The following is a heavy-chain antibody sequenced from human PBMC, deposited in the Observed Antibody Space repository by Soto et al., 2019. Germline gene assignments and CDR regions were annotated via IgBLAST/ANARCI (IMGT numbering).Heavy chain of an antibody. V-gene: IGHV5-51*01. Sequence: GESLKISCKGSGYSFTIYWIGWVRQMPGKGLEWMGIIYPGDSDTRYSPSFQGQVTISADKSISTAYLQWSSLKASDTAMYYCARLPEDIXITMVRGPKYYYYGMDVWGQGTTVTVSS. J-gene: IGHJ6*02. D-gene: IGHD3-10*01. CDR1: GYSFTIYW. CDR3: ARLPEDIXITMVRGPKYYYYGMDV. CDR2: IYPGDSDT.